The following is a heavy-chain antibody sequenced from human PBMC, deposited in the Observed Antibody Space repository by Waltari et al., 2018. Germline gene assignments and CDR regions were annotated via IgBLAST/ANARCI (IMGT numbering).Heavy chain of an antibody. J-gene: IGHJ4*02. CDR2: IYYSGST. Sequence: QLQLQESGPGLVKPSETLSLTCPVSGGSFSSSNYYWAWIRQPPGKGLEWIGSIYYSGSTYYNPSLKSRVTISVDTSKNQFSLKVTSVTAADTAVYYCARRGSSGRAFDSWGQGTLVTVSS. V-gene: IGHV4-39*07. CDR1: GGSFSSSNYY. D-gene: IGHD6-19*01. CDR3: ARRGSSGRAFDS.